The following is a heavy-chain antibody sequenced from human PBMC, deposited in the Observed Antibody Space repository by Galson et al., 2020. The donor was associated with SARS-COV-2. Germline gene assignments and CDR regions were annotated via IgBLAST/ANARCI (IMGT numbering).Heavy chain of an antibody. Sequence: GGSLRLSCAASGFIFSTYAMTWVRQAPGKGLEWVSSISGSGDGTYYADSVKGRFTISRDRSKNTLYLQMNSLRVEDTAVYYCAKYVGAAQAFDFWGQGTMVTVSS. D-gene: IGHD1-26*01. CDR2: ISGSGDGT. CDR1: GFIFSTYA. J-gene: IGHJ3*01. V-gene: IGHV3-23*01. CDR3: AKYVGAAQAFDF.